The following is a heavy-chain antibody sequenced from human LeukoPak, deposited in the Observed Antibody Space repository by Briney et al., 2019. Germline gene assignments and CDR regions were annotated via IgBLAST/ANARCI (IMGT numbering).Heavy chain of an antibody. Sequence: PGGSLRLSCAASGFAFSSYAMSWVRQAPGKGLEWVSAISGSGGSTYYADSVKGRFTISRDNSKNTLYLQMNSLRAEDTAVYYCAKGDWGRLGYCSDWGQGTLVTVSS. D-gene: IGHD2-15*01. CDR3: AKGDWGRLGYCSD. V-gene: IGHV3-23*01. CDR2: ISGSGGST. CDR1: GFAFSSYA. J-gene: IGHJ4*02.